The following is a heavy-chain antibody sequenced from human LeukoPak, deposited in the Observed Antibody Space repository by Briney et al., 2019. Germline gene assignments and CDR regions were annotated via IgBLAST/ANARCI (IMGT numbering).Heavy chain of an antibody. CDR3: ARDLHRVVVRGVPHYYYYMDV. Sequence: ASVKVSCKASGYTFTSYDINWVRQATGQGLEWMGWMNPDSGKTDYAQKFQGRVTMTRITSISTAYMELSSLRSDDTAVYYCARDLHRVVVRGVPHYYYYMDVWGKGTTVTISS. CDR1: GYTFTSYD. D-gene: IGHD3-10*01. CDR2: MNPDSGKT. J-gene: IGHJ6*03. V-gene: IGHV1-8*01.